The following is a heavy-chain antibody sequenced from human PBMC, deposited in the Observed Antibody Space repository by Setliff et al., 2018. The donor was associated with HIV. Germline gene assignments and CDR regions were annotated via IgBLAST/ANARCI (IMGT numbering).Heavy chain of an antibody. CDR1: GGTFSSYA. D-gene: IGHD3-10*01. V-gene: IGHV1-69*05. CDR3: ARGMDYYGSGSYNHWFAP. CDR2: IIPIFGTT. Sequence: SVKVSCKASGGTFSSYAISWVRQAPGQGLEWMGGIIPIFGTTNYAQKFQGRVTITTDTSTDTAYMELSRLRSDDTAVYYCARGMDYYGSGSYNHWFAPWGQGTLVTVSS. J-gene: IGHJ5*02.